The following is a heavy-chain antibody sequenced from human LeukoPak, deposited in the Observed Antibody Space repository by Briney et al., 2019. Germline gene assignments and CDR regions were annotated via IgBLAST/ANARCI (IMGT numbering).Heavy chain of an antibody. CDR2: ISNTGSTI. CDR1: GFTFSNYG. Sequence: TGGSLRLSCAASGFTFSNYGMHWVRQAPGKGLEWVSYISNTGSTIYYADSVRGRFTISRDNAKNSLYLQMNSLRAEDTAVYYCARGPYTSSNYFDYWGQGTLVTVSS. V-gene: IGHV3-48*01. D-gene: IGHD6-6*01. CDR3: ARGPYTSSNYFDY. J-gene: IGHJ4*02.